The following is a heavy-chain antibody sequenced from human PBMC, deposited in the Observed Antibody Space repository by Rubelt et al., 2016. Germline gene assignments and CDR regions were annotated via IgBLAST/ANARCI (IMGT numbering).Heavy chain of an antibody. V-gene: IGHV3-21*04. CDR3: AKDTQWVVFVFVI. D-gene: IGHD6-19*01. Sequence: EVQLVESGGDLVQPGGSLRLSCAASEFSFSSYSMNWVRQAPGKGLEWVSSISSSSSYIYYADSVKGRFTISRDNAKNSLYRKMNSLSVGYTAIYYCAKDTQWVVFVFVIWGQGTMFTVSS. J-gene: IGHJ3*02. CDR2: ISSSSSYI. CDR1: EFSFSSYS.